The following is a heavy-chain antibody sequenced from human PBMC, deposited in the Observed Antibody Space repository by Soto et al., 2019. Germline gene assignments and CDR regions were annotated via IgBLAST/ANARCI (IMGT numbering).Heavy chain of an antibody. CDR1: GDSINSDNYY. CDR2: IYYRGNT. CDR3: ARLEGLATISYYFDY. V-gene: IGHV4-39*01. J-gene: IGHJ4*02. D-gene: IGHD3-9*01. Sequence: QLQLQESGPGLVKPSETLSLTCSVSGDSINSDNYYWGWIRQPPGKGLEWIGSIYYRGNTYYNPSLKTRVTISPAKSKSQFSLKLNSVTAADSAVYFCARLEGLATISYYFDYWGQGTLVTVSS.